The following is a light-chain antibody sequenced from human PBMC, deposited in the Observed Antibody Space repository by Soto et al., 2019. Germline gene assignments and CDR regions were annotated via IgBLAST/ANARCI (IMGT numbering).Light chain of an antibody. V-gene: IGKV3-11*01. Sequence: EIVLTQSPATLSFSPGERATLSCRASQSVSSYLAWYQQKPGQAPRLLIYDASIRATGFPARFSGSGSGTDFTLTISSLEPEDSAVYYCQQRSNWPSITFGQGTRREIK. J-gene: IGKJ5*01. CDR3: QQRSNWPSIT. CDR2: DAS. CDR1: QSVSSY.